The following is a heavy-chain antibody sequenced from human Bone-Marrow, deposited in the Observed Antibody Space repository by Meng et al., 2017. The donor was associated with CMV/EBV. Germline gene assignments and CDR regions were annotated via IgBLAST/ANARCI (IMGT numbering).Heavy chain of an antibody. J-gene: IGHJ4*01. V-gene: IGHV3-66*02. CDR2: LYSGGKT. CDR3: VRVYGGNSGC. CDR1: GIIVSDNH. D-gene: IGHD4-23*01. Sequence: SLKISCAASGIIVSDNHMHWVRQAPGKGLEWVSILYSGGKTYYAESVRGRFTISRDSSKNTLYLQMNSLRPEDTAVYYCVRVYGGNSGCWGQGTLVTVSS.